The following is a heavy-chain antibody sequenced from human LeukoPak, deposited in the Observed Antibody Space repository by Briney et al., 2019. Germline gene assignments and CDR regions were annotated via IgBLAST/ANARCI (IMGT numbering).Heavy chain of an antibody. V-gene: IGHV1-69*13. CDR2: IIPIFGTA. Sequence: ASVKVSCKASGGTFSSYAISWVRQAPGQGLEWMGGIIPIFGTANYAQKFQGRVTITADESTSTAYMELRSLRSDDTAVYYCARVRLTGYINWFDPWGQGTLVTVSS. D-gene: IGHD3-9*01. J-gene: IGHJ5*02. CDR1: GGTFSSYA. CDR3: ARVRLTGYINWFDP.